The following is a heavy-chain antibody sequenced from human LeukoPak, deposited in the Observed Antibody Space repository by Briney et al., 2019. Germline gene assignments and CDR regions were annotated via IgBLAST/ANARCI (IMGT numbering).Heavy chain of an antibody. CDR2: ISGSGGGT. Sequence: PGGSLRLSCAASGFTFSSYAMSWVRQAPGKGLEWVSVISGSGGGTYYADSVKGRFTISRDNSKNTLYLQMNSLRAEDTAVYYCAKDTAMITNWFDPWGQGTLVTVSS. J-gene: IGHJ5*02. D-gene: IGHD5-18*01. CDR1: GFTFSSYA. CDR3: AKDTAMITNWFDP. V-gene: IGHV3-23*01.